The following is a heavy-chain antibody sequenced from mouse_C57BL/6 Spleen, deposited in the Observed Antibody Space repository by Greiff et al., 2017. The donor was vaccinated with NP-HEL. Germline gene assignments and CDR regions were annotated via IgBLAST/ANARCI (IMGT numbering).Heavy chain of an antibody. Sequence: QVQLQQSGAELARPGASVKLSCKASGYTFTSYGISWVKQRTGQGLEWIGEIYPRSGNTYYNEKFKGKATLTADKSSSTAYMELRSLTSEDSAVYFCARSRDYGSSYDWYFDVWGTGTTVTVSS. D-gene: IGHD1-1*01. CDR3: ARSRDYGSSYDWYFDV. V-gene: IGHV1-81*01. CDR1: GYTFTSYG. CDR2: IYPRSGNT. J-gene: IGHJ1*03.